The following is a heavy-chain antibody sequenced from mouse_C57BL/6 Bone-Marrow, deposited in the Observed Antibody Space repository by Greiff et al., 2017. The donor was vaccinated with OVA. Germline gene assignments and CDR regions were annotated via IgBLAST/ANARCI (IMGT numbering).Heavy chain of an antibody. V-gene: IGHV5-9-1*02. CDR1: GFTFSSYA. CDR2: ISSGGDYI. CDR3: TRVTTVFDY. D-gene: IGHD1-1*01. Sequence: EVKVVESGEGLVKPGGSLKLSCAASGFTFSSYAMSWVRQTPEKRLEWVAYISSGGDYIYYADTVKGRFTISRDNARNTLYLQMSSLKSEDTAMYYCTRVTTVFDYWGQGTTLTVSS. J-gene: IGHJ2*01.